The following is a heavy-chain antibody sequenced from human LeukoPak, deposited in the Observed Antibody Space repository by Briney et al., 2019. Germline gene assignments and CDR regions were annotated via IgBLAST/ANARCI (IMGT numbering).Heavy chain of an antibody. CDR3: ARDPLRYLRVGHYDY. J-gene: IGHJ4*02. CDR1: GLTFSNSA. Sequence: GGSLRLSCAASGLTFSNSAMNWVRQVPGKGLEWVSSIDYDSSHIYYAASVRGRFTISRDNARNSVYLQMNSLRVEDTAVYYCARDPLRYLRVGHYDYWGQGTLVAVSS. CDR2: IDYDSSHI. D-gene: IGHD3-9*01. V-gene: IGHV3-21*01.